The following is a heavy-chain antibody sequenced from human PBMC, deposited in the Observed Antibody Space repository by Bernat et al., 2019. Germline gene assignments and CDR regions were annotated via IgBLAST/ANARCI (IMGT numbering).Heavy chain of an antibody. CDR3: TTGSVEGG. V-gene: IGHV3-15*07. D-gene: IGHD3-3*01. CDR2: VKIKTDGETT. CDR1: GFTFSNAW. J-gene: IGHJ4*02. Sequence: EMQLVESGGGLVKPGGSLRLSCAASGFTFSNAWMNWVRQAPGKGLEWVGRVKIKTDGETTDYAAPVKGRFTISRDDSKNTLYLQMNSLETEDTAVYYCTTGSVEGGWGQGTLVTVSS.